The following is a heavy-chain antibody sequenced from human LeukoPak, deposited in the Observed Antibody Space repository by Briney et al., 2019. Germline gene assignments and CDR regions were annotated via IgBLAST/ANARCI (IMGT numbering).Heavy chain of an antibody. CDR3: AKGRWGLTINNFDI. CDR2: IKQDGSEK. J-gene: IGHJ3*02. CDR1: GFTFSSYW. Sequence: HAGGSLRLSCAASGFTFSSYWMSWVRQAPGKGLEWVANIKQDGSEKYYVDSVKGRFTISRDSSKNTLYLQMNSLRGEDTAVYYCAKGRWGLTINNFDIWGQGTMVTVSS. V-gene: IGHV3-7*03. D-gene: IGHD3-9*01.